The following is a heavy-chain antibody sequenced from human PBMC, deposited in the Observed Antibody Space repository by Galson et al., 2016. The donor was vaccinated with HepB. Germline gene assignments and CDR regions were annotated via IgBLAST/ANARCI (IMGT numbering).Heavy chain of an antibody. CDR2: IKEDGSDK. CDR1: GFIFNIYW. CDR3: ARDGRTDCGGHCYPFDY. D-gene: IGHD2-21*02. Sequence: SLRLSCAASGFIFNIYWMSWVRQAPGKGLEWVASIKEDGSDKYYVDSVKGRFTISRDNAKKSVFLQLNSLRAEDTAVYYCARDGRTDCGGHCYPFDYWGQGTLVTVSS. V-gene: IGHV3-7*03. J-gene: IGHJ4*02.